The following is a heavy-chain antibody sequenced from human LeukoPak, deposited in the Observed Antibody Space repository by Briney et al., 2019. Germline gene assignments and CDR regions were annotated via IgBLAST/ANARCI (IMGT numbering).Heavy chain of an antibody. CDR2: VNHSGGT. D-gene: IGHD2-15*01. V-gene: IGHV4-34*01. J-gene: IGHJ4*02. CDR1: GGSFSGYF. CDR3: ARGDCSGGSCYLFDY. Sequence: SETLSLTCAVYGGSFSGYFWNWIRQPPGKGLEWIGEVNHSGGTNYNPSLKSRVTISLDTSKNQFSLKLSSVTAADTAVYYCARGDCSGGSCYLFDYWGQGALVTVSS.